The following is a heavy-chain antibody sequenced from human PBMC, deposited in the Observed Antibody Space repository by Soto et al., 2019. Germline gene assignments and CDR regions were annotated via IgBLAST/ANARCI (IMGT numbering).Heavy chain of an antibody. D-gene: IGHD6-13*01. CDR2: IKSKTDGGTT. CDR3: TTVRSWYPLDGMDV. CDR1: GFTFSNAW. Sequence: EVQLVESGGGLVKPGVSLRLSCAASGFTFSNAWMSWVRQAPGKGLEWVGGIKSKTDGGTTDYAAPVKGRFTISRDDSKNTLYLQMNSLKTEDTAVYYCTTVRSWYPLDGMDVWGQGTTVTVSS. V-gene: IGHV3-15*01. J-gene: IGHJ6*02.